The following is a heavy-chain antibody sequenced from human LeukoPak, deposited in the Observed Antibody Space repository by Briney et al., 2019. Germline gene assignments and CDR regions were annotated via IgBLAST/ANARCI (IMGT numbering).Heavy chain of an antibody. CDR3: TRPNHSGDDYGDY. J-gene: IGHJ4*02. CDR2: IRSKANSYAT. CDR1: GFTFSGSA. D-gene: IGHD3-10*01. Sequence: GGSLRLSCAASGFTFSGSAMHWVRQASGKGLEWVGRIRSKANSYATAHAASVKGRFTISRDDSKNTAYLQMNSLKTEDTAVYYCTRPNHSGDDYGDYWGQGTLVTVSS. V-gene: IGHV3-73*01.